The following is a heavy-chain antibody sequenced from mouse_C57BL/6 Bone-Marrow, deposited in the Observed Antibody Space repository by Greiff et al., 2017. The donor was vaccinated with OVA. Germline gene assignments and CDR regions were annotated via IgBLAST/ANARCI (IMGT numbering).Heavy chain of an antibody. Sequence: EVQLQQSGAELVRPGSSVKMSCKTSGYTFTSYGINWVKQRPGQGLEWIGYIYIGTGYTEYNEKFKGKATLTSDTSSSTSYMQLSSLISEDSAIYFCASVITTGYYFDYWGQGTTLTVAS. J-gene: IGHJ2*01. CDR2: IYIGTGYT. CDR3: ASVITTGYYFDY. D-gene: IGHD2-4*01. CDR1: GYTFTSYG. V-gene: IGHV1-58*01.